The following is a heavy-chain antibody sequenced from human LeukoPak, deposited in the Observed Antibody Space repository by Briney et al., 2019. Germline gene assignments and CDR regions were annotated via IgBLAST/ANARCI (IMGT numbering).Heavy chain of an antibody. D-gene: IGHD3-10*01. CDR1: GFTFSSYA. J-gene: IGHJ4*02. V-gene: IGHV3-23*01. CDR2: VSGGGGST. Sequence: GGSLRLSCAASGFTFSSYALNWVRQAPGKGLEWVSAVSGGGGSTYYADSVKGRFTISRDNSKNTLYLQMNSLRAEDTAVYYCAKDQTLDHLPRGFFDYWGQGTLVTVSS. CDR3: AKDQTLDHLPRGFFDY.